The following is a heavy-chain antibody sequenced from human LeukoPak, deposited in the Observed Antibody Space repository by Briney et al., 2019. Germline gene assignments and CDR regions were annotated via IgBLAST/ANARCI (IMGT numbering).Heavy chain of an antibody. Sequence: SETLSLTCTVSGGSISSYYWSWIRQPPGKGLEWIGYIYYTGTTNYNPSVKSRLTISVDTSKNQFSLKLSSVTAADTAVYYCARALAQWELPLEDAFDIWGQGTMVTVSS. J-gene: IGHJ3*02. D-gene: IGHD1-26*01. CDR1: GGSISSYY. CDR2: IYYTGTT. CDR3: ARALAQWELPLEDAFDI. V-gene: IGHV4-59*12.